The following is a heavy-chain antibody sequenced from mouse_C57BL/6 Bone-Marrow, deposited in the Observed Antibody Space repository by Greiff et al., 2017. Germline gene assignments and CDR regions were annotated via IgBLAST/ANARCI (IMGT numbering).Heavy chain of an antibody. D-gene: IGHD2-4*01. Sequence: QVQLQQPGAELVMPGASVKLSCKASGYTFTSYWMHWVKQRPGQGLEWIGEIDPSDSYTNYNQKFKGKSTLTVDKSSSTAYMQLSSLTSEDSAVYYCARGRLRRRRYAMDYGGQGTSVTVSS. CDR2: IDPSDSYT. J-gene: IGHJ4*01. V-gene: IGHV1-69*01. CDR1: GYTFTSYW. CDR3: ARGRLRRRRYAMDY.